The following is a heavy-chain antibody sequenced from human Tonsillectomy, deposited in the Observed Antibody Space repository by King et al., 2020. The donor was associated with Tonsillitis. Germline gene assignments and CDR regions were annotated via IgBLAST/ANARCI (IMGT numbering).Heavy chain of an antibody. Sequence: VQLVESGGGLVQPGRSLRLSCAASGFTFDDYAMHWVRQAPGKGLEWVSGISWNSGSIGYADSVKGRFTISRDNAKNSLYLQMNSLRAEDTALYYCAKDRAVTMIKVGEPAFDIWGQGTLVTVSS. D-gene: IGHD3-22*01. J-gene: IGHJ3*02. CDR2: ISWNSGSI. V-gene: IGHV3-9*01. CDR1: GFTFDDYA. CDR3: AKDRAVTMIKVGEPAFDI.